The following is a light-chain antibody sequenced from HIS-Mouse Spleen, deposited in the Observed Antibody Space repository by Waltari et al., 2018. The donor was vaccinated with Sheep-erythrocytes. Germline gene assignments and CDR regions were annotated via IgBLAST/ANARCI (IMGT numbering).Light chain of an antibody. J-gene: IGLJ2*01. Sequence: SALTQPASVSGSPGQSITLSCPGTSRDVGGYNYVSWYQQHPGKAPKLMIYEVSNRPSGVSNRFSGSKSGNTASLTISGLQAEDEADYYCSSYTSSSTPVVFGGGTKLTVI. CDR3: SSYTSSSTPVV. CDR1: SRDVGGYNY. CDR2: EVS. V-gene: IGLV2-14*01.